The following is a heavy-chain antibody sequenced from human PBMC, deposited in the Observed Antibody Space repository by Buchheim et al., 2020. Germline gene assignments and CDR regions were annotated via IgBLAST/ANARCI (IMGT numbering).Heavy chain of an antibody. CDR2: AFYSGST. CDR3: ARRRRCGGDCYSIDY. CDR1: GDSVSSGTFY. J-gene: IGHJ4*02. D-gene: IGHD2-21*02. Sequence: VQLQESGPGLVKPSETLSLTCSVFGDSVSSGTFYWSWIRRPPGKGLEWIGYAFYSGSTNYNPSLKNRVYISLQSSKNQFSLRLNSVTAADTAVYYCARRRRCGGDCYSIDYWGQGT. V-gene: IGHV4-61*01.